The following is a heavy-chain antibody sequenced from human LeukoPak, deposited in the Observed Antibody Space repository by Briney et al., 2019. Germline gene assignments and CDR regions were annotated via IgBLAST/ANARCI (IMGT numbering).Heavy chain of an antibody. CDR3: ARDDSSSWYPDAFDN. Sequence: ASVKVSCKASGYTFTGYYMHWVRQAPGQGLEWMGWINPNSGGTNYAQKFQGWVTMTRDTSISTAYMELSRLRSDDTAVYYCARDDSSSWYPDAFDNWGQGTMVTVSS. D-gene: IGHD6-13*01. CDR2: INPNSGGT. J-gene: IGHJ3*02. CDR1: GYTFTGYY. V-gene: IGHV1-2*04.